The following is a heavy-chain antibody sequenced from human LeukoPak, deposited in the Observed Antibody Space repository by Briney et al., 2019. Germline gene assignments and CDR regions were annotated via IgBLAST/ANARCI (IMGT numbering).Heavy chain of an antibody. CDR1: GGSISSYF. D-gene: IGHD7-27*01. Sequence: SGTLSLTCTVSGGSISSYFWSWMRQPPGKGLEWIGYIYYTGSTNYNPSLKSRVTMSVDTSKNQFSLNLSSVTTADTAVYFCARDRANWGSRDAFDIWGRGTMVTVSS. CDR3: ARDRANWGSRDAFDI. CDR2: IYYTGST. V-gene: IGHV4-59*01. J-gene: IGHJ3*02.